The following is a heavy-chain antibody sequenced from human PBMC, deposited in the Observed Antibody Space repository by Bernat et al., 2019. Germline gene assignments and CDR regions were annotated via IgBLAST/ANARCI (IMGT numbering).Heavy chain of an antibody. CDR3: VXXYSDGWYAGY. J-gene: IGHJ4*02. D-gene: IGHD6-19*01. CDR1: GFTFTSYW. CDR2: IKEDGSEK. Sequence: EVQLVESGGGLVQPGGSLRLSCAASGFTFTSYWMTWVRQTPGKGLEWVANIKEDGSEKYYLDSVKGRFTISRDNAKNSLYLQMNSLRVEDTAVYYCVXXYSDGWYAGYWGQGTLVTVSS. V-gene: IGHV3-7*03.